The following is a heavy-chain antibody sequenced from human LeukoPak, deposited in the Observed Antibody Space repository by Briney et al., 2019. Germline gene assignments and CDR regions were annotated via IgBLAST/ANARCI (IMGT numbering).Heavy chain of an antibody. D-gene: IGHD3-22*01. V-gene: IGHV1-46*01. CDR1: GYTFTRHF. CDR3: ARVKSYYYDTSDKDAFDI. CDR2: INPRGGST. Sequence: ASVTVSCKASGYTFTRHFMQWVRQAPGQGLEWMGIINPRGGSTSYTQKFQGRVTMTRDTSTSTVYMELSSLRSEDTAVYYCARVKSYYYDTSDKDAFDIWGQGTMVTVSS. J-gene: IGHJ3*02.